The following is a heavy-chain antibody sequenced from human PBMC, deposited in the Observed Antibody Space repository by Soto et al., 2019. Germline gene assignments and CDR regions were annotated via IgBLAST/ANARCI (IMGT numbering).Heavy chain of an antibody. J-gene: IGHJ6*02. CDR3: AILRGYSYGDNYYYYYGMDV. CDR1: GGSISSGGYY. V-gene: IGHV4-31*03. Sequence: PSETLSLTCTVSGGSISSGGYYWSWIRQHPGKGMEWIGYIYYSGSTYYNPSLKSRVTISVDTSNNQFSLKLSSVTAADTAVYYCAILRGYSYGDNYYYYYGMDVWGQGTTVTVSS. D-gene: IGHD5-18*01. CDR2: IYYSGST.